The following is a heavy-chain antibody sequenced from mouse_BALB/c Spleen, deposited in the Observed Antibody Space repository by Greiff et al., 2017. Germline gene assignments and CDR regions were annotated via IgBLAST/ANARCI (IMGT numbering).Heavy chain of an antibody. Sequence: VMLVESGGGLVKPGGSLKLSCAASGFTFSSYAMSWVRPTPEKRLEWVATISSGGSYTYYPDSVKGRFTISRDNAKNTLYLQMSSLRSEDTAMYYCARPTGYGNSFYAMDYWGQGTSVTVSS. CDR3: ARPTGYGNSFYAMDY. CDR2: ISSGGSYT. V-gene: IGHV5-9-1*01. CDR1: GFTFSSYA. J-gene: IGHJ4*01. D-gene: IGHD2-1*01.